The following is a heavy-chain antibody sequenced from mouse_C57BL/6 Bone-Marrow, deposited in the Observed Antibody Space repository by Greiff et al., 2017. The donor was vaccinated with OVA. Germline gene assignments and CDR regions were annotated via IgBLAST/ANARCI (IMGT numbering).Heavy chain of an antibody. Sequence: QVTLKESGAELVRPGASVTLSCKASGYTFTDYEMHWVKQTPVHGLEWIGAIDPETGGTAYNQKFKGKAILTADKSSSTAYMELRSLTSEDSAVYYCTREGGVDYWGQGTSVTVSS. J-gene: IGHJ4*01. CDR3: TREGGVDY. CDR2: IDPETGGT. V-gene: IGHV1-15*01. CDR1: GYTFTDYE.